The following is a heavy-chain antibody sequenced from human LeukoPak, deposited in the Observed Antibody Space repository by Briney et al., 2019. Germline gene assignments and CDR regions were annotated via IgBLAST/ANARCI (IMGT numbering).Heavy chain of an antibody. J-gene: IGHJ4*02. CDR1: GGSISSGGYS. D-gene: IGHD2-2*02. CDR2: IYYSGST. CDR3: ARRSGPAAISGYFDY. V-gene: IGHV4-31*03. Sequence: SETLSLTCTVSGGSISSGGYSWSWIRQPPGKGLEWIGYIYYSGSTYYNPSLKSRVTISVDTSKNQFSLKLSSVTAADTAVYYCARRSGPAAISGYFDYWGQGTLVTVSS.